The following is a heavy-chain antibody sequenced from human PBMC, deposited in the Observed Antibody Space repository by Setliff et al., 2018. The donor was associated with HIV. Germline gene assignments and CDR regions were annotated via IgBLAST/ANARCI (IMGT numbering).Heavy chain of an antibody. CDR3: ATRAYDSRGYLRSRVSGAAFDI. CDR1: GYTLTELS. CDR2: FDPQYDKT. D-gene: IGHD3-22*01. Sequence: GASVKVSCKVSGYTLTELSIHWVRQAPGKGLEWMGGFDPQYDKTFYAQKFQGRVTMSEDTSTDTAYMELGSLRSEDTAVYYCATRAYDSRGYLRSRVSGAAFDIWGQGTMVTVSS. V-gene: IGHV1-24*01. J-gene: IGHJ3*02.